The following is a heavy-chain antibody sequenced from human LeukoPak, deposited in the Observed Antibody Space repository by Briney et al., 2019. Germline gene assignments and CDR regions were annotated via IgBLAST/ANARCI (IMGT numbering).Heavy chain of an antibody. CDR3: AKDIGHSSSWGYFDY. J-gene: IGHJ4*02. CDR1: GFTFDDYA. Sequence: GGSLRLSCAASGFTFDDYAMHWVRQAPGKGLEWVSGISWNSGSIGYADSVKGRFTISRDNAKNSLYLQMNSLRAEDMALYYCAKDIGHSSSWGYFDYWGQGTLVTVSS. V-gene: IGHV3-9*03. D-gene: IGHD6-13*01. CDR2: ISWNSGSI.